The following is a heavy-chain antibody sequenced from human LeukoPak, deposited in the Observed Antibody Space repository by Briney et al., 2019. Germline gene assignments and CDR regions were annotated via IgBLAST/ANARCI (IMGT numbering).Heavy chain of an antibody. CDR1: GFTFNSYA. CDR3: AKCSASYSNDAFDV. CDR2: IRGGGSNT. D-gene: IGHD3-10*02. V-gene: IGHV3-23*01. J-gene: IGHJ3*01. Sequence: GGSLRLSCAASGFTFNSYAMNWVRQAPGKGLEWVSYIRGGGSNTRYSDSVKGRFIISRDNSKNILYLQMNSLRAEDTAIYYCAKCSASYSNDAFDVWGRGTMVTVSS.